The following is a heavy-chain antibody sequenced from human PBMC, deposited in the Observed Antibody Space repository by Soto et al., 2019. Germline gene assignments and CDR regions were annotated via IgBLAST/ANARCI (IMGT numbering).Heavy chain of an antibody. J-gene: IGHJ6*02. D-gene: IGHD3-16*01. CDR1: GFTFTSYA. CDR3: ARISSVDPYGYVNGGLDV. Sequence: GGCMRLSCAVSGFTFTSYAMTWVRQAPGKGLEWCSAISGSGGSEFYADSVKGRFTISRDNSKNTLYLQMTSLRAEDTALYFCARISSVDPYGYVNGGLDVWGQGTTVTVSS. CDR2: ISGSGGSE. V-gene: IGHV3-23*01.